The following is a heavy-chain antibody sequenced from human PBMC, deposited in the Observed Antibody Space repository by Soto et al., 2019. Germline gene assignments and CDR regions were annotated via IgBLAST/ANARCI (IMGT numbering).Heavy chain of an antibody. CDR3: ARLEGLATISYYFDF. D-gene: IGHD3-9*01. V-gene: IGHV4-39*01. Sequence: KPSETLSLTCSVSDDSINSDKYYWGWIRQPPGKGLEWIGSIYYRGNAYYNPSLQTRVTISLDKSKSQFSLELNSVTAADSAVYFCARLEGLATISYYFDFWGPGALVTVS. J-gene: IGHJ4*02. CDR1: DDSINSDKYY. CDR2: IYYRGNA.